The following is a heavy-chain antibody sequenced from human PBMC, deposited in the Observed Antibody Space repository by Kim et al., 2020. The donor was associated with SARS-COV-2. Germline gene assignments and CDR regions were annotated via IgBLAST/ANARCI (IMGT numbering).Heavy chain of an antibody. Sequence: GGSLRLSCAASGFTFSDYSMTWVRQAPGKGLEWVSVIRCSGSYVNYADSVKGRFTISRDNAKNSLYLQMSSLRAEDTAVYYCARVPLGYVTVYYF. CDR2: IRCSGSYV. CDR1: GFTFSDYS. V-gene: IGHV3-11*01. J-gene: IGHJ4*01. D-gene: IGHD3-16*01. CDR3: ARVPLGYVTVYYF.